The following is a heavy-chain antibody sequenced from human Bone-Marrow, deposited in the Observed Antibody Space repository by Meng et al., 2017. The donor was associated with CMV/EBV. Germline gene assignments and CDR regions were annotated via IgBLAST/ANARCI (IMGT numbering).Heavy chain of an antibody. CDR2: IWYDGSNK. V-gene: IGHV3-33*01. CDR1: GFTFSSYG. Sequence: GGSLRLSCAASGFTFSSYGMHWVRQAPGKGLEWVAVIWYDGSNKYYADSVKGRFTISRDNSKNTLYLQMNSLRAEDTAVYYCARHRTIFGVVINRRNQEQRRDWFDPWGQGTLVTVSS. J-gene: IGHJ5*02. D-gene: IGHD3-3*01. CDR3: ARHRTIFGVVINRRNQEQRRDWFDP.